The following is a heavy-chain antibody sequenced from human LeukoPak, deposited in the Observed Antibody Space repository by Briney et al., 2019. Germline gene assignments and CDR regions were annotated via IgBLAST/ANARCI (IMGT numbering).Heavy chain of an antibody. CDR2: ISNTGST. D-gene: IGHD4-17*01. Sequence: PSETLSLTCTVSGGSIRSYYWRWFRHPPGKGLEWIAYISNTGSTKYNPPLRSRVTISVDKYKNQFSLKLSSVTAADTAVYYCARAVGDYTFDYWGQGALVTVSS. J-gene: IGHJ4*02. CDR1: GGSIRSYY. CDR3: ARAVGDYTFDY. V-gene: IGHV4-59*01.